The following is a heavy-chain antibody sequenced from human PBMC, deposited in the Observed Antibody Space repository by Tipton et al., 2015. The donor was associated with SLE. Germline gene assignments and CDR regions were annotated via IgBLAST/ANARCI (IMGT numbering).Heavy chain of an antibody. Sequence: RSLRLSCAASGFTFSSYGMHWVRQAPGKGLEWVAVIWYDGSNKYYADSVKGRFTISRDNSKNTLYLQMNSLRAEDTAVYYCVKLVASGSYHDAFDIWSQGTMVTVSS. D-gene: IGHD1-26*01. CDR2: IWYDGSNK. J-gene: IGHJ3*02. CDR1: GFTFSSYG. CDR3: VKLVASGSYHDAFDI. V-gene: IGHV3-33*06.